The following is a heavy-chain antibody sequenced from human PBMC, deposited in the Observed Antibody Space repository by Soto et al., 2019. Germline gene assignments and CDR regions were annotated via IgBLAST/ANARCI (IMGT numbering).Heavy chain of an antibody. V-gene: IGHV4-34*01. J-gene: IGHJ4*02. Sequence: QVHLEQWGARLLKPSETLSLTCAVYGGSFSGYYWTWIRQPPGKGLEWIGEMNHGGSTNSIPSLKRRISRTADKSKSPFSLKLSSVTGAETAVYYCARGGADRDFWGGDYWGQGTLGTVSS. CDR1: GGSFSGYY. CDR2: MNHGGST. CDR3: ARGGADRDFWGGDY. D-gene: IGHD3-3*01.